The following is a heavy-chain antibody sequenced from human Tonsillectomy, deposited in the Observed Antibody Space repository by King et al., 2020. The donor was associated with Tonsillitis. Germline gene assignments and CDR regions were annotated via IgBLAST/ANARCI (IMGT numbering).Heavy chain of an antibody. CDR1: GFTFSSYW. J-gene: IGHJ4*02. V-gene: IGHV3-74*01. CDR2: SNSDGSST. Sequence: VQLVESGGGLVQPGGSLRLSCVASGFTFSSYWMHWVRQAPGKGLVWVSRSNSDGSSTKYADSVKGRFTISRDNAKNTLYLQMNSLRAEDTAVYYCARALGPDYWGQGTLVTVSS. CDR3: ARALGPDY.